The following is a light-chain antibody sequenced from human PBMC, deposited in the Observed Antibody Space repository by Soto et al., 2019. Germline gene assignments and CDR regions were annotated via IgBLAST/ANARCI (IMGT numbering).Light chain of an antibody. V-gene: IGLV2-14*01. CDR3: SSYATSTLI. J-gene: IGLJ2*01. Sequence: QSVLTQPASVSGSPGQSITISCTGTSSDIGTYKFVSWYQQYPGKAPKLIVYEVTNRPSGVPNRFSGSKSGNTASLTISGLQAEDEADYYCSSYATSTLIFGGGTKLTVL. CDR2: EVT. CDR1: SSDIGTYKF.